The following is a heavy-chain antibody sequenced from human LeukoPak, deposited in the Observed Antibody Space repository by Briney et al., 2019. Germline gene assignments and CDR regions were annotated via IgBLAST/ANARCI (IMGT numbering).Heavy chain of an antibody. Sequence: ASVKVSCKASGYTFTGYYMHWVRQAPGQGLEWMGWINPKSGGTNYAQKFQGRVTMTRDTSISTGYMELSRLRSDDTAVYYCARRIAAAGMYYFDYWGQGTLVTVS. D-gene: IGHD6-13*01. CDR1: GYTFTGYY. CDR2: INPKSGGT. V-gene: IGHV1-2*02. J-gene: IGHJ4*02. CDR3: ARRIAAAGMYYFDY.